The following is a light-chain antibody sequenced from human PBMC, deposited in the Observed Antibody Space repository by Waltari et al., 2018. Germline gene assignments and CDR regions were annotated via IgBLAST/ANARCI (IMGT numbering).Light chain of an antibody. Sequence: EIVLTQSPGTLSLSPGERATLSCRASQSLSSSYLAWYQQKPGQAPRLLTYGASSRATGIPDRFSGSGSGTDFTLTITSLEPEDFAGYSCQQYGSSPPTFCQGTKLEIK. CDR1: QSLSSSY. CDR2: GAS. V-gene: IGKV3-20*01. J-gene: IGKJ2*01. CDR3: QQYGSSPPT.